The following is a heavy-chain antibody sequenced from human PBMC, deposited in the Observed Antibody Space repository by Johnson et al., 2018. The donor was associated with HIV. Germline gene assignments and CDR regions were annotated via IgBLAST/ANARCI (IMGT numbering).Heavy chain of an antibody. CDR2: ISWNSGSI. J-gene: IGHJ3*02. V-gene: IGHV3-9*01. CDR3: ARDIQSRIEAFDI. CDR1: GFTFDDYA. Sequence: VQLVESGGGLVQPGRSLRLSCAASGFTFDDYAMHWVRQAPGKGLEWVSGISWNSGSIGYADSVKGRFTISRNNAKNSLYLQMNNLRAEDTAVYYCARDIQSRIEAFDIWGQGTMVTVSS. D-gene: IGHD2-15*01.